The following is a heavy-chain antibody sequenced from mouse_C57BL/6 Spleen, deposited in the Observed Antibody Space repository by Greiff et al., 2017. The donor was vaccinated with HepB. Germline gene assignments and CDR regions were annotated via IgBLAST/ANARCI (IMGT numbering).Heavy chain of an antibody. D-gene: IGHD1-1*01. J-gene: IGHJ4*01. CDR1: GYTFTSYT. CDR2: INPSSGYT. V-gene: IGHV1-4*01. CDR3: AKDYGSYAMDY. Sequence: VQLQQSGAELARPGASVKMSCKASGYTFTSYTMHWVKQRPGQGLEWIGYINPSSGYTKYNQKFKDKATLTADKSSSTADMQLSSLTSEDSAVYYCAKDYGSYAMDYWGQGTSVTVSS.